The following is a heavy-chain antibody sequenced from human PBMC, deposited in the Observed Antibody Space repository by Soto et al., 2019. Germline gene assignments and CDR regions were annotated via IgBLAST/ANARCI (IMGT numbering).Heavy chain of an antibody. V-gene: IGHV3-33*01. Sequence: QVQLEESGGGVVQPGRSLRLSCEASGFTFNTYSMHWVRQPPGKGLEWLAAIWYDGTQKYYADSVKGRFIISRDNSKKTLDLEMNSLRAEDTAVYYCAIAGWTTVTGLWHFDSWGQGTLVTGSS. J-gene: IGHJ4*02. CDR1: GFTFNTYS. CDR3: AIAGWTTVTGLWHFDS. CDR2: IWYDGTQK. D-gene: IGHD4-17*01.